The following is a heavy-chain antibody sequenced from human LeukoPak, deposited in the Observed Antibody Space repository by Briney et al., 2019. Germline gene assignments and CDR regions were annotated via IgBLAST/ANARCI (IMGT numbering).Heavy chain of an antibody. D-gene: IGHD4-23*01. CDR1: GYTFTSYD. V-gene: IGHV1-8*01. CDR3: ARDSHDLPTPGLDY. J-gene: IGHJ4*02. Sequence: ASVKVSCKASGYTFTSYDTNWVRQATGQGLEWMGWMNPNSGNTGYAQKFQGRVTMTRNTSISTAYMELSSLRSEDTAVYYCARDSHDLPTPGLDYWGQGTLVTVSS. CDR2: MNPNSGNT.